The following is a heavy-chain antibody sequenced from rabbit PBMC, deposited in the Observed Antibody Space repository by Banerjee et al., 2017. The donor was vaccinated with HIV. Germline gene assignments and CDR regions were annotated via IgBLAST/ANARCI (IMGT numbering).Heavy chain of an antibody. J-gene: IGHJ4*01. V-gene: IGHV1S45*01. CDR3: ARDLSSSGWSDFAL. D-gene: IGHD4-1*01. CDR2: INSGSSGST. CDR1: GFSFSSNYW. Sequence: LTCTASGFSFSSNYWICWVRQAPGKGLEWIGCINSGSSGSTYYASWAKGRFSISRSTSLNTVTLQLTSLTAADTATYFCARDLSSSGWSDFALWGPGTLVTVS.